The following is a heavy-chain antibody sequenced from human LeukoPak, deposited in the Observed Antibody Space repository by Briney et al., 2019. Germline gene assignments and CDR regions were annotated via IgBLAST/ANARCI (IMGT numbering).Heavy chain of an antibody. D-gene: IGHD1-7*01. J-gene: IGHJ4*02. CDR1: GFTFSSYN. V-gene: IGHV3-48*04. Sequence: GGSLRLSCAASGFTFSSYNMNWVRQAPGKGLEWVSYISPSSTRIDYAASVRGRFTISRDNAKSSLYLQVDSLRAEDTAVYYCARMNYVSSGWGAPFDDWGQGTLVTVSS. CDR2: ISPSSTRI. CDR3: ARMNYVSSGWGAPFDD.